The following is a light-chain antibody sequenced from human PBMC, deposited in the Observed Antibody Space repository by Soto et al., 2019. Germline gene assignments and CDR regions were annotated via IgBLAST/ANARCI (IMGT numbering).Light chain of an antibody. CDR2: GTS. V-gene: IGKV3-15*01. CDR1: QSVSTN. Sequence: ETVMTQSPATLSVYPGERATLSCRASQSVSTNLAWYQQKPGQAPRLLIYGTSTRATGIPARFSGSGSGTEFTLTLSSLQSEDFSVYYCQQYNNWPLTFGGGTRVEIK. CDR3: QQYNNWPLT. J-gene: IGKJ4*01.